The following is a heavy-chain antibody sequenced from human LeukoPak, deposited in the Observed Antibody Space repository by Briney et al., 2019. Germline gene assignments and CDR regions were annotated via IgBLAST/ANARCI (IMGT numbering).Heavy chain of an antibody. Sequence: PGGSLRLSCAASKFTFSTSAMSWGGQAPGKGLEWVSAISGSGANTYYVDSVKGRFTISRDNSKNTLYLEMSSLRSDDTAVYYCARTVLYGWFDPWGQGTLVTVSS. CDR3: ARTVLYGWFDP. CDR2: ISGSGANT. CDR1: KFTFSTSA. J-gene: IGHJ5*02. V-gene: IGHV3-23*01. D-gene: IGHD2-8*01.